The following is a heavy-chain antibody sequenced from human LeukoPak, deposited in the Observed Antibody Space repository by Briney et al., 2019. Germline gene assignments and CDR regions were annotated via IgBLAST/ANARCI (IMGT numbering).Heavy chain of an antibody. CDR1: GGSISSYY. CDR2: IYYSGST. CDR3: ARGVVIPLGYFDL. D-gene: IGHD3-3*01. J-gene: IGHJ2*01. Sequence: SETLSLTCTVSGGSISSYYWSWIRQPPGKGLEWIGYIYYSGSTNYNPSLKSRVTISVDTSKNQFSLKLSSVTAADTAVYYCARGVVIPLGYFDLWGRGTLVTASS. V-gene: IGHV4-59*01.